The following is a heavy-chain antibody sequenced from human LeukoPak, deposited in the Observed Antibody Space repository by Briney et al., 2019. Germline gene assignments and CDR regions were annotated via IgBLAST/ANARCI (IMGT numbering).Heavy chain of an antibody. J-gene: IGHJ4*02. V-gene: IGHV3-30*02. CDR1: GFTFSSYG. Sequence: PGGSLRLSCAASGFTFSSYGMHWVRQAPGKGLEWVAFIRYDGSNKYYADSVKGRFTISRDNAKNSLYLQMNSLRAEDMALYYCAKGYDFWSGHFDYWGQGTLVTVSS. D-gene: IGHD3-3*01. CDR2: IRYDGSNK. CDR3: AKGYDFWSGHFDY.